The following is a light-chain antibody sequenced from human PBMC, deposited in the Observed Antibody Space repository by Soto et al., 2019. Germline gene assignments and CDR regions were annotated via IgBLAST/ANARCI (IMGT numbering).Light chain of an antibody. J-gene: IGKJ3*01. V-gene: IGKV3-15*01. Sequence: EIVMTQSPATLSVSPGERATLSCRASQSVNSNLAWYQQKPGQAPRLLIYGASTRATGIPARFSGSGSGTEFTPTSSSLPSDDFAFYCCQQYNSWPTFGPGTKVDIK. CDR2: GAS. CDR3: QQYNSWPT. CDR1: QSVNSN.